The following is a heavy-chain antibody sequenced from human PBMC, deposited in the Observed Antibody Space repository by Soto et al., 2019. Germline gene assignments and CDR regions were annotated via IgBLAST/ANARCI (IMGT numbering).Heavy chain of an antibody. Sequence: QAQLVQSGAEVKKPGASVKVSCRASGYTFTNYGYAWVRQAPGQGLEWMGWISAYNGDTNYAQKFQDRVSLTTDTSTTTAYMELRNLGSDDTAVYYCARSGAYCTSITCLFDSFWGLGTLVTVSS. CDR1: GYTFTNYG. V-gene: IGHV1-18*01. CDR2: ISAYNGDT. CDR3: ARSGAYCTSITCLFDSF. D-gene: IGHD2-8*01. J-gene: IGHJ4*02.